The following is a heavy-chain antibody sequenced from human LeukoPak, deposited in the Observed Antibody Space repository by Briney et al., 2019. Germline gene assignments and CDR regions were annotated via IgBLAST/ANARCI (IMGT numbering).Heavy chain of an antibody. V-gene: IGHV1-18*01. Sequence: GASVKASCKASGYTFTSYGISWVRQAPGQGLEWMGWFSAYNGFTIYAQNLQGRVTMTTDTSTTTAYMELRSLRSDDTAVYYCARLSGYDFDYWGQGTLVTVSS. CDR3: ARLSGYDFDY. D-gene: IGHD3-10*01. CDR2: FSAYNGFT. CDR1: GYTFTSYG. J-gene: IGHJ4*02.